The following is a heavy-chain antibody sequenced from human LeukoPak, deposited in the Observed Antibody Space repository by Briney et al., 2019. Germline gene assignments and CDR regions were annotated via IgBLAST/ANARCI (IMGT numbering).Heavy chain of an antibody. CDR2: IYYSGST. CDR1: GGSISSYY. Sequence: SETLSLTCTVSGGSISSYYWSWIRQPPGKGLEWIGYIYYSGSTNYNPSLKSRVTISVDTSKNQFSLKLSSVTAADTAVYYCARSDYYDSSGLDYWGQGTLVTVSS. D-gene: IGHD3-22*01. J-gene: IGHJ4*02. CDR3: ARSDYYDSSGLDY. V-gene: IGHV4-59*01.